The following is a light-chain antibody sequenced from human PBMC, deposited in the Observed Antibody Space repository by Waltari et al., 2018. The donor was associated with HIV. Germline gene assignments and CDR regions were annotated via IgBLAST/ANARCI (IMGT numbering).Light chain of an antibody. CDR3: SSYTSSSPGV. Sequence: QSALTQPASVSGSPGQSLTIPCTGTSSDVGGYNYVSWYQQHPGKAPKLMIYEVSNRPSGVSNRFSGSKSGNTASLTISGLQAEDEADYYCSSYTSSSPGVFGGGTKLTVL. J-gene: IGLJ3*02. CDR2: EVS. CDR1: SSDVGGYNY. V-gene: IGLV2-14*01.